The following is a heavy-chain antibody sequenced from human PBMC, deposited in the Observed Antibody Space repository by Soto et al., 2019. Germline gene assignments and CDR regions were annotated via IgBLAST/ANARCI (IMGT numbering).Heavy chain of an antibody. D-gene: IGHD2-21*02. CDR3: ARLLVPYCGGDCFSGFDY. J-gene: IGHJ4*02. V-gene: IGHV1-46*02. Sequence: ASVKVSCKASGYTFNNFYIHWVRQAPGQGLEWMGILNPSSSSTKYAQKLQGRVTLTRDTSTTTVYMELSSLRSDDTAVYYCARLLVPYCGGDCFSGFDYWGQGTLDTVSS. CDR1: GYTFNNFY. CDR2: LNPSSSST.